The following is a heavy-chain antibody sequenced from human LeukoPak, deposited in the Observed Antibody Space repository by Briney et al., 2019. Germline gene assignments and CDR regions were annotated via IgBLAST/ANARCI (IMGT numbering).Heavy chain of an antibody. J-gene: IGHJ4*02. CDR2: IYYSGST. Sequence: SETLSLTCTVSGGSVNSGSYYWNWIRQPPGKGLEWIGYIYYSGSTNYNPSLKSRVTISVDTSKNQFSPKLSSVTAADTAVYYCARAAYSGSYHSDYWGQGTLVTVSS. CDR3: ARAAYSGSYHSDY. D-gene: IGHD1-26*01. V-gene: IGHV4-61*01. CDR1: GGSVNSGSYY.